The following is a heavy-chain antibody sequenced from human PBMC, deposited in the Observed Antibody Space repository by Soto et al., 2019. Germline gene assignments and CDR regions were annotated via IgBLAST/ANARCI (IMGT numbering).Heavy chain of an antibody. J-gene: IGHJ6*02. D-gene: IGHD3-22*01. CDR2: IIPIFGTA. CDR3: ARPDSSGYKYYYYYGMNV. V-gene: IGHV1-69*13. Sequence: EASVKVSCKASGGTFSSYAISWVREAPGQGLEWMGGIIPIFGTANYAQKFQGRVTITADESTSTAYMELSSLRSEDTAVYYCARPDSSGYKYYYYYGMNVWGQGTTVTSP. CDR1: GGTFSSYA.